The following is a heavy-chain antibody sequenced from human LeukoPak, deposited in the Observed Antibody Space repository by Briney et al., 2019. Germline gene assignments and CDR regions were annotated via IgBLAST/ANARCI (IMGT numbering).Heavy chain of an antibody. Sequence: GGSLRLSCAASGFTFSSFEMNWVRQAPGKGLEWVSYISSSGGTIYHADSVRGRFTISRDNAKNSLYLQMNSLRVEDTAVYYCTTGIAGNWGQGTLVTVSS. J-gene: IGHJ4*02. CDR3: TTGIAGN. V-gene: IGHV3-48*03. D-gene: IGHD6-13*01. CDR2: ISSSGGTI. CDR1: GFTFSSFE.